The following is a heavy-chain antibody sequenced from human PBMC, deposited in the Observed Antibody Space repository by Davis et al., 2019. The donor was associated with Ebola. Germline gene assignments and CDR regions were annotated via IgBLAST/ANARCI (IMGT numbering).Heavy chain of an antibody. CDR3: ATVYCSGGSCYFLSAMDV. CDR2: IWYDGSNK. V-gene: IGHV3-33*08. D-gene: IGHD2-15*01. Sequence: GGSLRLSCAASGFTFSDYYMSWVRQAPGKGLEWVAVIWYDGSNKYYADSVKGRFTISRNNSKNTLYLQMNSLRAEDTAVYYCATVYCSGGSCYFLSAMDVWGQGNTVTVSS. J-gene: IGHJ6*02. CDR1: GFTFSDYY.